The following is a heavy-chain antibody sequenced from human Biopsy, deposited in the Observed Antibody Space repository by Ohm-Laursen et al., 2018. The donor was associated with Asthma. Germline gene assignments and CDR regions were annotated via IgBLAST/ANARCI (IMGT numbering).Heavy chain of an antibody. CDR1: GFAVSRDY. Sequence: SLRLSCAASGFAVSRDYMFWVRQAPGKGLEWVAVISYDGSNRYSADSVRGRFTISRDNSKNTLYLQMSSLRAGDTAVYYCAKDVVWFRELGGMDVWGQGTTVTVSS. J-gene: IGHJ6*02. CDR3: AKDVVWFRELGGMDV. CDR2: ISYDGSNR. V-gene: IGHV3-30*18. D-gene: IGHD3-10*01.